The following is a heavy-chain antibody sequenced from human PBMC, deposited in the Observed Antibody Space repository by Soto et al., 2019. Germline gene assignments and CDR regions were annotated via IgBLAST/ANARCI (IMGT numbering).Heavy chain of an antibody. CDR2: ISNSSSTI. Sequence: EVQLVESGGGLVQPGGSLRLSCAAPGFTFSSYSMNWVRQAPGKGLEWVSYISNSSSTIYYADSVKGRFTISRDNAKNSLYLQMNSLRXEDTAVYYCARDSPGRYCSSTSCPRMDVWGQGTTVTVSS. CDR3: ARDSPGRYCSSTSCPRMDV. D-gene: IGHD2-2*01. J-gene: IGHJ6*02. V-gene: IGHV3-48*02. CDR1: GFTFSSYS.